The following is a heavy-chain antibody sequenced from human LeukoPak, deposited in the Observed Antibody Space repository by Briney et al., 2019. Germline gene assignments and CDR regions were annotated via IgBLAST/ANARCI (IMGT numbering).Heavy chain of an antibody. CDR3: ARALPRYCSSTSCYLYYYYYGMDV. V-gene: IGHV1-46*01. Sequence: ASVKVSCKASGYTFTSYYMHWVRQAPGQGLEWMGIINPSGGSTSYAQKFQGRVTMTRDTSTSTVYMELSSLRSEDTAVYYCARALPRYCSSTSCYLYYYYYGMDVWGQGTTVTVSS. CDR1: GYTFTSYY. J-gene: IGHJ6*02. D-gene: IGHD2-2*01. CDR2: INPSGGST.